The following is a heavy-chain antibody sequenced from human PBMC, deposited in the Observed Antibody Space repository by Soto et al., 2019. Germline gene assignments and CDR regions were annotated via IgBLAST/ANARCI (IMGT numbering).Heavy chain of an antibody. CDR2: ISTYNGNT. CDR3: ARGPTDYYDNSGNYFFDY. J-gene: IGHJ4*02. V-gene: IGHV1-18*01. Sequence: QVQLVQSGAEVNKPGASVKVSCKASGYTFTTYGMSWVRQAPGQGLDWMGWISTYNGNTKYAERLQGRVTMTTDTTTSTAYMELRSLRSDDTDVYYCARGPTDYYDNSGNYFFDYWGQVTLVTVSS. CDR1: GYTFTTYG. D-gene: IGHD3-22*01.